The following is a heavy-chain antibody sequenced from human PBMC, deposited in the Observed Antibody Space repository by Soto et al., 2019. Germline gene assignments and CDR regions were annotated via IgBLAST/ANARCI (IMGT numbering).Heavy chain of an antibody. CDR2: IWYDGSNK. D-gene: IGHD6-13*01. Sequence: GGSLRLSCAASGFTFSSYGMHWVRQAPGKGLEWVAVIWYDGSNKYYADSVKGRFTISRDNSKNTLYLQMNSLRAEDTAVYYCARPGKGQQLVGYYGMDVWGQGTTVTVSS. V-gene: IGHV3-33*01. CDR3: ARPGKGQQLVGYYGMDV. CDR1: GFTFSSYG. J-gene: IGHJ6*02.